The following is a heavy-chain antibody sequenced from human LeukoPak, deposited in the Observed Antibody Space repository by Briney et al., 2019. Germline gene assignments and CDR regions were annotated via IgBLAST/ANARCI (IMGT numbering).Heavy chain of an antibody. Sequence: GGSLRLSCAASGFTFRSYAMTWVRQSPGKGLEWVSVMSRSGTSTYYADSVKGRFTISRDNSKNTLYLQMNSLRAEEMAVYYCAKAASSWSGDYYNGMDVWGQGATVTVSS. D-gene: IGHD2-2*01. CDR2: MSRSGTST. V-gene: IGHV3-23*01. J-gene: IGHJ6*02. CDR3: AKAASSWSGDYYNGMDV. CDR1: GFTFRSYA.